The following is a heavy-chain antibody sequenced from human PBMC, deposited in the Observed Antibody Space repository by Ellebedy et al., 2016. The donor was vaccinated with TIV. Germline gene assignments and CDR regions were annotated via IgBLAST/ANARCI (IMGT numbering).Heavy chain of an antibody. CDR2: IAGTGGTT. V-gene: IGHV3-23*01. D-gene: IGHD1-7*01. CDR3: AKLPVAYNWNYADDD. CDR1: GISLRSYA. Sequence: GESLKISCAASGISLRSYAMSWVRQAPGKGLEWVSTIAGTGGTTYYRDSVKGRFTVSRDNTRNTLYLQMSSLRAEDTAVYYCAKLPVAYNWNYADDDWGQGTLVTVSS. J-gene: IGHJ4*02.